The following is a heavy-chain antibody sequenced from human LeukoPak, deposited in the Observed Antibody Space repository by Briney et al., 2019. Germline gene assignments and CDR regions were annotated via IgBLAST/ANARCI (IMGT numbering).Heavy chain of an antibody. CDR2: ISSSGSTI. CDR1: GFTFSSYE. Sequence: GGSLRLSCAASGFTFSSYEMNWVPQAPGKGLEWVSHISSSGSTIYYADSVKGRFTISRDNAKNSLYLQMNSLRAEDTAVYYCARVRSGWYDFDYWGQGTLVTVSS. V-gene: IGHV3-48*03. J-gene: IGHJ4*02. D-gene: IGHD6-19*01. CDR3: ARVRSGWYDFDY.